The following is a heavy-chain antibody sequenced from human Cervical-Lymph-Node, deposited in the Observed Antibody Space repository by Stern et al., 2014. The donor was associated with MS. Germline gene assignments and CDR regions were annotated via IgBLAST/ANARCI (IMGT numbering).Heavy chain of an antibody. CDR1: GFTFSSYV. J-gene: IGHJ4*02. Sequence: EQLVESGGGVVQPGRSLRLSCAASGFTFSSYVMHWVRQTPGKGLVWGAVISYDGRTKFYAYSVKGRFTISRDNSKNTLYLQMNSLRTEDTAVYYCAGAGRDGYSNFDYWGQGTLVTVSS. CDR2: ISYDGRTK. V-gene: IGHV3-30*04. D-gene: IGHD5-24*01. CDR3: AGAGRDGYSNFDY.